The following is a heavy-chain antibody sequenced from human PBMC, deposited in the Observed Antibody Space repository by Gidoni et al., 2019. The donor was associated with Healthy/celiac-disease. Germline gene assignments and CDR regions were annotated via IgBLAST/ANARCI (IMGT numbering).Heavy chain of an antibody. J-gene: IGHJ6*02. Sequence: QVQLQASGPGLVKPSQTLSLTCTVSGGSISRGSYYWSWIRQPAGKGLEWIGRIYTSGSTNYTPSLKSRVTISVETSKNQFSLKLSSVTAADTAVYYCASAVTTGTGLGYYYYGMDVWGQGTTVTVSS. CDR3: ASAVTTGTGLGYYYYGMDV. D-gene: IGHD1-1*01. CDR2: IYTSGST. CDR1: GGSISRGSYY. V-gene: IGHV4-61*02.